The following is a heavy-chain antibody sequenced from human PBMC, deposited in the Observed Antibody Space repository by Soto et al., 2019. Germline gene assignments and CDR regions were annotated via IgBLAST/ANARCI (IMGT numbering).Heavy chain of an antibody. CDR3: ARESYYDSSGYYYSPRPNHYYFDY. Sequence: EVQLVESGGGLVQPGGSLRLSCAASGFTFSSYWMSWVRQAPGKGLEWVANIKQDGSEKYYVDSVKGRFTISRDNAKNSLYLQMNSLRAEDTAVYYCARESYYDSSGYYYSPRPNHYYFDYWGQGTLVTVSS. CDR1: GFTFSSYW. V-gene: IGHV3-7*05. J-gene: IGHJ4*02. D-gene: IGHD3-22*01. CDR2: IKQDGSEK.